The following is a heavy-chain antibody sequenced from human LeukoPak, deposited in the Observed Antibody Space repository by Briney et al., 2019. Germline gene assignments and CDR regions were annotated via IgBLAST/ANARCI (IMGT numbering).Heavy chain of an antibody. CDR3: ARADDSSSGYFDY. V-gene: IGHV3-11*04. D-gene: IGHD6-6*01. J-gene: IGHJ4*02. CDR2: ISNSGNTI. CDR1: GFTFSDYY. Sequence: EGSLRLSCAASGFTFSDYYMSWIRQAPGKGLEWVSYISNSGNTIYYADSVKGRFTISRDNAKNSLYLQMNSLRAEDTAVYYCARADDSSSGYFDYWGQGTLVTVSS.